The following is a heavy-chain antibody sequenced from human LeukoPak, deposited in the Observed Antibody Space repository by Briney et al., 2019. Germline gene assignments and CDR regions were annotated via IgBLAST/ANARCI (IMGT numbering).Heavy chain of an antibody. J-gene: IGHJ4*02. CDR3: VRAPLDFWSGYYMRGYYFDL. CDR1: GFSLSDYW. Sequence: GGSLRLSCVASGFSLSDYWMTWVRQAPGKGLEWVANIKEDGSEKYYVDSVKGRFTISRDNVKNSVNLQMNSLRADDTALYYCVRAPLDFWSGYYMRGYYFDLWGQGTLVTVSS. V-gene: IGHV3-7*01. CDR2: IKEDGSEK. D-gene: IGHD3-3*01.